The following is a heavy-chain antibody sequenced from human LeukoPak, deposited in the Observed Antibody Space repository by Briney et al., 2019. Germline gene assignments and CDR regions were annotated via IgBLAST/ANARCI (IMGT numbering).Heavy chain of an antibody. CDR2: ISGSGGST. CDR3: AKDLTDGYDFWSGYSPPFDY. D-gene: IGHD3-3*01. J-gene: IGHJ4*02. V-gene: IGHV3-23*01. Sequence: GGSLRLSCAASGFTFSSYAMSWVRQAPGKGLEWVSAISGSGGSTYYADSAKGRFTISRDNSKNTLYLQMNSLRAEDTAVYYCAKDLTDGYDFWSGYSPPFDYWGQGTLVTVSS. CDR1: GFTFSSYA.